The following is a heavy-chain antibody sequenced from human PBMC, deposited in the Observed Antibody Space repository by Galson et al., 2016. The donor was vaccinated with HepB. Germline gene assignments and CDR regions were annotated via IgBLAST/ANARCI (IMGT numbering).Heavy chain of an antibody. Sequence: LRLSCAASGFAFTTYWMNWVRQAPGKGLEWVANIIQEGHDKNYVESVEGRFTISRDNAKNSVFLQMDSLRVEDTAVYYCARGIDSKREVAGKVYYYYGLDVWGQGTTVTVSS. CDR2: IIQEGHDK. V-gene: IGHV3-7*01. CDR1: GFAFTTYW. J-gene: IGHJ6*02. CDR3: ARGIDSKREVAGKVYYYYGLDV. D-gene: IGHD6-19*01.